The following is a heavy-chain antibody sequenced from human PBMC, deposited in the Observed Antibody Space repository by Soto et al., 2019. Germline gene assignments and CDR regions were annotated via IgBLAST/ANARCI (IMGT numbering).Heavy chain of an antibody. CDR1: GFTFDDYA. CDR3: ARVQWLDDY. CDR2: IKQDESEK. D-gene: IGHD6-19*01. J-gene: IGHJ4*02. V-gene: IGHV3-7*03. Sequence: LRLSCAASGFTFDDYAMHWVRQAPGKGLEWVANIKQDESEKYYVDSVKGRFTISRDHAKNSLYLQMNSLRVDDTAVYYCARVQWLDDYWGQGTLVTVSS.